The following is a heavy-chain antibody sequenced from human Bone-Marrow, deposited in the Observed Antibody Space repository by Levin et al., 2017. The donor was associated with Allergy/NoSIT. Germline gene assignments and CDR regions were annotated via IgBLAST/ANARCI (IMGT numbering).Heavy chain of an antibody. CDR1: GGSVSSGSYY. V-gene: IGHV4-61*01. CDR2: IYYSGST. Sequence: SPTLSLPCTVSGGSVSSGSYYWSWIRQPPGKGLEWIGYIYYSGSTNYNPSLKSRVTISVDTSKNQFSLKLSSVTAADTAVYYCASGQGRGTYDYWGQGTLVTVSS. CDR3: ASGQGRGTYDY. D-gene: IGHD1-1*01. J-gene: IGHJ4*02.